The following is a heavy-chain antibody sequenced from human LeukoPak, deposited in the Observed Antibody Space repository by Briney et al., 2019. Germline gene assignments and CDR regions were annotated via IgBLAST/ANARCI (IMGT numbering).Heavy chain of an antibody. Sequence: GRSLRLSCAASGFTFRSYGMHWVRQAPGKGLEGVAVIWYDGSNKYYADSVKGRFTISSDNSKTTLYLQMNSLRAEDTAVYYCAKRPSAYCFEGGCYFTYWGQGTLVIVSS. V-gene: IGHV3-33*06. CDR3: AKRPSAYCFEGGCYFTY. CDR1: GFTFRSYG. J-gene: IGHJ4*02. CDR2: IWYDGSNK. D-gene: IGHD2-21*01.